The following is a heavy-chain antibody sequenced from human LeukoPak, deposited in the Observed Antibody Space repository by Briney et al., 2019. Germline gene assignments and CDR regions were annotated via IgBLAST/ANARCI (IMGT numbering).Heavy chain of an antibody. CDR1: GGSFSGYY. CDR3: ARGDGSGSYYPYYDF. Sequence: SETLSLNCAVYGGSFSGYYWTWIRQPPGKGLEWIGEINHGGSTNYNPSLKSRVTISVDTSKNQFSLKLRSVSAADTAVYYYARGDGSGSYYPYYDFWGQGTLVTVSS. V-gene: IGHV4-34*01. D-gene: IGHD3-10*01. CDR2: INHGGST. J-gene: IGHJ4*02.